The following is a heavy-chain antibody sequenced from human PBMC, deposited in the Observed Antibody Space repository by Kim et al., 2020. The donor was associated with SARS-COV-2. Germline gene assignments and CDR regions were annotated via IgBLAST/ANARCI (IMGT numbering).Heavy chain of an antibody. D-gene: IGHD3-22*01. CDR1: GFTFSSYS. Sequence: GGSLRLSCAASGFTFSSYSMNWVRQAPGKGLEWVSSISSNSSYKYYADSVKGRFTISRDNDKNSLYLQMNSLRAEDTAVYYCTQGDFTMIVVNICGQGTIVSVSS. CDR3: TQGDFTMIVVNI. CDR2: ISSNSSYK. J-gene: IGHJ3*02. V-gene: IGHV3-21*01.